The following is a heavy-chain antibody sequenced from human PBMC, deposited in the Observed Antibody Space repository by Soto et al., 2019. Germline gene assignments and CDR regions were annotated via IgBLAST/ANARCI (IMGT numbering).Heavy chain of an antibody. Sequence: PGGSLRLSCSASGFTFSSYAMYWVRQAPWKGLEYVSVISSNGGSTYYADSVKGRFTISRDNSKNTLYLQMSSLRVEDTAVYYCVKDQGGYSGYVFDYWGQGTLVTVSS. V-gene: IGHV3-64D*06. D-gene: IGHD5-12*01. CDR3: VKDQGGYSGYVFDY. CDR2: ISSNGGST. J-gene: IGHJ4*02. CDR1: GFTFSSYA.